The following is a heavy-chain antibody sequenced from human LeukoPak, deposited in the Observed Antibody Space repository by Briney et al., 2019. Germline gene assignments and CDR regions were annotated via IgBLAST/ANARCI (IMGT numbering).Heavy chain of an antibody. D-gene: IGHD6-19*01. V-gene: IGHV1-69*01. CDR1: GGTFSSYA. CDR2: IIPIFRTA. CDR3: ARAPYSSGGSTNYYYSYYMDV. J-gene: IGHJ6*03. Sequence: GSSVKVSCKAPGGTFSSYAVTWVRQAPGQGLEWMAGIIPIFRTADYAQKFQGRVTIAADESTSTAYMELSSLRSEDTAVYYCARAPYSSGGSTNYYYSYYMDVWGTGTTVTVSS.